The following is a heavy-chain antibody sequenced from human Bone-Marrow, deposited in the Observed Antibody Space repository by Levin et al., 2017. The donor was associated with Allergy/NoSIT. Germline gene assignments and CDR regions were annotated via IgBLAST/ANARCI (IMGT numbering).Heavy chain of an antibody. CDR3: AKDPRDEVIASTYGMGV. V-gene: IGHV3-30*18. CDR1: GFTFRSYG. J-gene: IGHJ6*02. D-gene: IGHD2-15*01. CDR2: ISYDGGVE. Sequence: PGGSLRLSCAASGFTFRSYGMHWVRQAPGEGLEWVAFISYDGGVEDYADSVRGRFIISRDNSKNTLYFQMNALGDEDTAVYYCAKDPRDEVIASTYGMGVWGQGTTVIVSS.